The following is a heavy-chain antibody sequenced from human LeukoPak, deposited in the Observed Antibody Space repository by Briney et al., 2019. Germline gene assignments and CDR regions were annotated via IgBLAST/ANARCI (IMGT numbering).Heavy chain of an antibody. CDR3: ARTRRVAATPNWFDP. Sequence: GASVKVSCKASGYTFTSYGISWVRQAPGQGLEWMGWISAYNGNTNYVQRLQGRVTMTTDTSTTTAYMELRSLRSDDTAVYYCARTRRVAATPNWFDPWGQGTLVTVSS. CDR2: ISAYNGNT. CDR1: GYTFTSYG. J-gene: IGHJ5*02. V-gene: IGHV1-18*01. D-gene: IGHD2-15*01.